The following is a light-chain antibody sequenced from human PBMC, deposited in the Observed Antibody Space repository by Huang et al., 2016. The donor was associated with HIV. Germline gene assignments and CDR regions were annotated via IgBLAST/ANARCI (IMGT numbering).Light chain of an antibody. J-gene: IGKJ2*01. CDR1: QSITNYN. CDR2: ESA. V-gene: IGKV3D-20*01. Sequence: EIVLTQSPATLSLSPGERATLSCGASQSITNYNLAWYQQKLGLAPRLLIYESANRASGIPPRFSGSGSGTDFTLTITRLEPEDVGIYYCQHYGSSPYTFGQGTKVEIK. CDR3: QHYGSSPYT.